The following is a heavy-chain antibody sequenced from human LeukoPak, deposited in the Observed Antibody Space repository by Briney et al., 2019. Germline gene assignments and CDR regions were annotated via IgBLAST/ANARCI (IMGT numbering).Heavy chain of an antibody. V-gene: IGHV3-33*01. CDR3: ARDMVRGVIAIGVDV. J-gene: IGHJ6*02. D-gene: IGHD3-10*01. CDR1: EFTFSNYD. CDR2: IRYDGSYK. Sequence: GGSLRLSCAASEFTFSNYDMHWVRQPPGKGLEWVAVIRYDGSYKYYDDSVKGRFTISRDNSKNTLYLQMNSLRAEDTAVYYCARDMVRGVIAIGVDVWGQGTTVTVSS.